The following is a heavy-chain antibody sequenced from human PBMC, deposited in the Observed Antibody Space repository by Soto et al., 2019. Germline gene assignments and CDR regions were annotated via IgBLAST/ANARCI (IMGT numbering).Heavy chain of an antibody. CDR2: IYYSGST. CDR1: GGSISSGGYY. CDR3: ERGSSGSPLDY. V-gene: IGHV4-31*02. D-gene: IGHD3-22*01. J-gene: IGHJ4*02. Sequence: SETLSLTCTVSGGSISSGGYYWSWIRQHPGKGLEWIGYIYYSGSTYYNPSLKSRVTISVDTSKNQFSLKLSSVTAADTAVYYCERGSSGSPLDYWGQGTLVTVSS.